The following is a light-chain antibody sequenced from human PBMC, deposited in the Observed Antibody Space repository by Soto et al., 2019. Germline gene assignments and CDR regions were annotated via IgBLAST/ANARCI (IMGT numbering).Light chain of an antibody. CDR1: QNVDSN. Sequence: EIVLTQSPGTLSLSPGERATLSCRASQNVDSNYLAWYQQKPGQAPRLVIYGASTRATDIPDRFSGSGSGSGTEFTLTISSLQSEDFAVYYCQHYNNWPAWTFGQGTKVDI. CDR3: QHYNNWPAWT. V-gene: IGKV3D-15*01. J-gene: IGKJ1*01. CDR2: GAS.